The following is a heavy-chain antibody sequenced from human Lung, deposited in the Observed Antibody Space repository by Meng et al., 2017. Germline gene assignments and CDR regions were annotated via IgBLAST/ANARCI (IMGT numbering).Heavy chain of an antibody. CDR1: GGTFSSYA. CDR2: IIPIFGTA. J-gene: IGHJ4*02. Sequence: SEKVSCKASGGTFSSYAISWVRQAPGQGLEWMGGIIPIFGTANYAQKFQGRVTITADESTSTAYMELSSLRSEDTAVYYCAREGYSSSSFGYWGQGTLVTVSS. CDR3: AREGYSSSSFGY. D-gene: IGHD6-6*01. V-gene: IGHV1-69*13.